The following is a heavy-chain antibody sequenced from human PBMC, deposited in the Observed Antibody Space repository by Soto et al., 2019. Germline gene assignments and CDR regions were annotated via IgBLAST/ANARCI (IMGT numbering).Heavy chain of an antibody. CDR2: IFPSDSDT. J-gene: IGHJ5*02. Sequence: GESLKISFRTSGYRFTSYWIAWVRQMPGKGLEWMGIIFPSDSDTRYSPSSQGQVTISADRSTSTVFLQWASLKASDTAVYFCARKDKSGYFNWFDPWGQGTLVTVSS. CDR3: ARKDKSGYFNWFDP. D-gene: IGHD3-22*01. CDR1: GYRFTSYW. V-gene: IGHV5-51*01.